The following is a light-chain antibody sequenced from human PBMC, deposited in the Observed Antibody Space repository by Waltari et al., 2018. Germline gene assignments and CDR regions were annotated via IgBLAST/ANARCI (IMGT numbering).Light chain of an antibody. J-gene: IGLJ1*01. CDR3: CSYVGLGTYV. V-gene: IGLV2-23*02. CDR1: STYVGTYNL. Sequence: QSGLAQPASASGSPGQALTITYPRTSTYVGTYNLFSWYHQHHGKAPRLLIYEVTKRAPGTSDRFSASKSGNTASLSISGLQAQEDEADYYCCSYVGLGTYVFGTGPKVTV. CDR2: EVT.